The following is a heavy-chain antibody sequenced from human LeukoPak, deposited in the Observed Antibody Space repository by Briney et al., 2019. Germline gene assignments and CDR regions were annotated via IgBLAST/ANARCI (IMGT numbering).Heavy chain of an antibody. CDR2: IGTMSYSGRT. V-gene: IGHV4-39*01. D-gene: IGHD3-3*01. Sequence: PSETLSLTCTVSGDSISSSSYYWGWIRQPQGKGLEWIGTIGTMSYSGRTYYNPSLKSRVSMSVDTSKSQFSLKLSSVTAADTAVYYCARQRFLEWYFDYWGQGTLVTVSS. CDR3: ARQRFLEWYFDY. J-gene: IGHJ4*02. CDR1: GDSISSSSYY.